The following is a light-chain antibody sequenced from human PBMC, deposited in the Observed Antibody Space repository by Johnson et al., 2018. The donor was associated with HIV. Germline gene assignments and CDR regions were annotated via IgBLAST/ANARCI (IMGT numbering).Light chain of an antibody. Sequence: QPVLTQPPSVSAAPGQKVTISCSGSSSNIGNNYVSWYQQVPGAAPKLLIYDNNKRPSGIPDRFSGSKSGTSATLDITGLQTGDEADYYCGAWDSGLTAHFVFGTGTKITVL. CDR2: DNN. CDR3: GAWDSGLTAHFV. V-gene: IGLV1-51*01. J-gene: IGLJ1*01. CDR1: SSNIGNNY.